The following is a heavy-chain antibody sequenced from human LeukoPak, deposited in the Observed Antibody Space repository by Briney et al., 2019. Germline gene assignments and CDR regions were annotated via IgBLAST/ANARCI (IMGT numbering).Heavy chain of an antibody. Sequence: SETLSLTCTVSGGSISSYYWSWFRQPPGEGLEWIGYIYYSGSTNYNPSLKSRVTISVDTSKNQFSLKLSSVTAADTAVYYCARERESSDAFDIWGQGTMVTVSS. CDR1: GGSISSYY. V-gene: IGHV4-59*01. CDR2: IYYSGST. D-gene: IGHD3-16*02. J-gene: IGHJ3*02. CDR3: ARERESSDAFDI.